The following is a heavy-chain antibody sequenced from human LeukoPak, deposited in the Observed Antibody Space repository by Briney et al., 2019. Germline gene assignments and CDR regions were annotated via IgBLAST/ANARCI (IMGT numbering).Heavy chain of an antibody. Sequence: GGSLRLSCAASGFTVSSYSMHWVRQAPGQGLDFVSAISANGRSTYYASSVKGRFTISRDNSKNTLYLQMGSLRAEDLAVYHCARVGLGSGFDYWGQGTLVTVSS. D-gene: IGHD1-26*01. V-gene: IGHV3-64*01. CDR3: ARVGLGSGFDY. CDR1: GFTVSSYS. CDR2: ISANGRST. J-gene: IGHJ4*02.